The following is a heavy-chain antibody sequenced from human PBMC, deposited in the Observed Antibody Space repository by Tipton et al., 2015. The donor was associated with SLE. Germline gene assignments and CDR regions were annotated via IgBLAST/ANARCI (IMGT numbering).Heavy chain of an antibody. V-gene: IGHV4-34*01. Sequence: TLSLTCAVYGGSFSAYYWSWIRQPPGKGLEWIGEINHSGSTNYNPSLKSRVTISIDTSQNQFSLQLSSVTAADTAVYYCARGHNVLLWFGELLDHQGHYGMDVWGQGTTVTVSS. CDR1: GGSFSAYY. CDR2: INHSGST. CDR3: ARGHNVLLWFGELLDHQGHYGMDV. D-gene: IGHD3-10*01. J-gene: IGHJ6*02.